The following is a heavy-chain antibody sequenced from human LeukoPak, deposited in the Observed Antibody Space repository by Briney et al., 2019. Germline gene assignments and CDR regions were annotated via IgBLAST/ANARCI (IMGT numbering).Heavy chain of an antibody. J-gene: IGHJ5*02. Sequence: SETLSLTCTVSGGSISDSYWGWIRHPPGKGLEWIGYIYYSGSTKYNPSLMSRVTISIDTSKNQFSLKLSSVSAADSAVYYCARRIQENRMTTANNWFDPWGQGTLVTVPS. CDR2: IYYSGST. CDR1: GGSISDSY. CDR3: ARRIQENRMTTANNWFDP. D-gene: IGHD4-17*01. V-gene: IGHV4-59*08.